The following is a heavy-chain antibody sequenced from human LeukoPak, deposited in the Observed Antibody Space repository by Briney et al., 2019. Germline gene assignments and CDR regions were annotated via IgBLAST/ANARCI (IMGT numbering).Heavy chain of an antibody. CDR3: ARDGDDFWSPDFDY. Sequence: PGGSLRLSCAASGFTFSGYAMHRVRQAPGKGLEWVAVISYDGSNKYYADSVKGRFTISRDNSKNTLYLQMNSLRAEDTAVYYCARDGDDFWSPDFDYWGQGTLVTVSS. D-gene: IGHD3-3*01. CDR2: ISYDGSNK. CDR1: GFTFSGYA. J-gene: IGHJ4*02. V-gene: IGHV3-30-3*01.